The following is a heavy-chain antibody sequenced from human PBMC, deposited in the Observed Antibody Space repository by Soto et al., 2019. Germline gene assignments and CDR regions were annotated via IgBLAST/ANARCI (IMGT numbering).Heavy chain of an antibody. V-gene: IGHV3-11*01. Sequence: GGSLRLSYAASGFTFSDYYMSWIRQAPGKGLEWVSYISSSGSTIYYADSVKGRFTISRDNAKNSLYLQMNSLRAEDTAVYYCARDEELLWFGELLSPYFDYWGQGT. D-gene: IGHD3-10*01. CDR2: ISSSGSTI. CDR3: ARDEELLWFGELLSPYFDY. J-gene: IGHJ4*02. CDR1: GFTFSDYY.